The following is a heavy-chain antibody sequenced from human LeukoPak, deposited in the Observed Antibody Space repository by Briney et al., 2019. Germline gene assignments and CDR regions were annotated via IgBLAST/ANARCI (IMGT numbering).Heavy chain of an antibody. Sequence: GGSLRLSCAASGFTFSSYSMNWVRQAPGKGLEWVSSISSSSSYIYYADSVRGRFTISRDNAKNSLYLQMNSLRAEDTAVYYCARDWNYYGSGSYYKWGQGTLVTVSS. CDR1: GFTFSSYS. V-gene: IGHV3-21*01. CDR3: ARDWNYYGSGSYYK. CDR2: ISSSSSYI. J-gene: IGHJ4*02. D-gene: IGHD3-10*01.